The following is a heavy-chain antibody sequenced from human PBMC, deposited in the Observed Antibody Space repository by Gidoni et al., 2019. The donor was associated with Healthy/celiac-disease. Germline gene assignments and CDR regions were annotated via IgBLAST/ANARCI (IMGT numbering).Heavy chain of an antibody. CDR1: GFTFSSYS. J-gene: IGHJ4*02. CDR2: ISSSSSYI. D-gene: IGHD2-21*02. Sequence: EVQLVESGGGLVKPGGSLSLSCAASGFTFSSYSMHWVRQAPGKGLEWVSSISSSSSYIYYADSVKGRFTISRDNAKNSLYLQMNSLRAEDTAVYYCARDREYCGGDCYPTPPFDYWGQGTLVTVSS. V-gene: IGHV3-21*01. CDR3: ARDREYCGGDCYPTPPFDY.